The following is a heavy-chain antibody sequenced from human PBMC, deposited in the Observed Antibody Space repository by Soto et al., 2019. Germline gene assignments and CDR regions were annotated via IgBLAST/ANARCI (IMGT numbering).Heavy chain of an antibody. CDR1: GYSFTSYW. CDR3: ARRGHSGDASWYYYGMDV. Sequence: PGESLKISCKGSGYSFTSYWIGWVRQMPGKGLEWMGIIYPGDSDTRYSPSFQGQVTISADKSTSTAYLQWSSLKASDTAMYYCARRGHSGDASWYYYGMDVWGQGNTVTV. V-gene: IGHV5-51*01. J-gene: IGHJ6*02. CDR2: IYPGDSDT. D-gene: IGHD5-12*01.